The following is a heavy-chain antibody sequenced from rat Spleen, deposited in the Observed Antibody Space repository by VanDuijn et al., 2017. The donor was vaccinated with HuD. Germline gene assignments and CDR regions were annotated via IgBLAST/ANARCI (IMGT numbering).Heavy chain of an antibody. V-gene: IGHV2-6*01. CDR3: TRDPITTRDYFDY. J-gene: IGHJ2*01. CDR2: ISSGGST. CDR1: GLSLISNG. Sequence: QVQLKESGPGLVQPSQTLSLTCTVSGLSLISNGVSWVRQPPGKGLEWIAAISSGGSTYFNSVLKSRLSISRDTSKSQVFLKMNSLQTEDTAIYFCTRDPITTRDYFDYWGQGVMVTVSS. D-gene: IGHD1-1*01.